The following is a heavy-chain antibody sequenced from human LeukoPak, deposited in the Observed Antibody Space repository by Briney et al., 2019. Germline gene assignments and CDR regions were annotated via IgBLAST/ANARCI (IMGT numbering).Heavy chain of an antibody. CDR3: AKPVAYDSSGYYWSGAFDI. Sequence: GGSLRLSCAASGFTFSSYAMSWVRQAPGKGLEWVSAISGSGGSTYYADSVKGRFTISRDNYKNTLYLQMNSLRAEVSAVYYCAKPVAYDSSGYYWSGAFDIWGQGTMVTVSP. J-gene: IGHJ3*02. V-gene: IGHV3-23*01. CDR1: GFTFSSYA. D-gene: IGHD3-22*01. CDR2: ISGSGGST.